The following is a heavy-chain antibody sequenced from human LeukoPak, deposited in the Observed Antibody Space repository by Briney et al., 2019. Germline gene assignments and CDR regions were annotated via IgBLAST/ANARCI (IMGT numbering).Heavy chain of an antibody. CDR3: ARARTTVANHFDF. D-gene: IGHD4-17*01. J-gene: IGHJ4*02. CDR2: ISTSSTTI. Sequence: GGSLRLSCAASGFTFSSYSMNLVRQAPGKGLEWVSYISTSSTTIDFTDSVKGRFTISRDNAKNSLFLQMDSQRDEDTAVYYCARARTTVANHFDFWGQGTLVTVSS. V-gene: IGHV3-48*02. CDR1: GFTFSSYS.